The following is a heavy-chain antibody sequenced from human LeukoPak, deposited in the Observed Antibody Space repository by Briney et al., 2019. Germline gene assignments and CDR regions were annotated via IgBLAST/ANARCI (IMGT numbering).Heavy chain of an antibody. CDR1: GYSITSGYY. J-gene: IGHJ4*02. D-gene: IGHD5-24*01. CDR3: ARTRDGYRFDY. Sequence: SETLSLTCIVSGYSITSGYYWGWIRQPPGKGLEWIGSIYHSGDTYYNPSLKSRVTISVDTSKNQFSLKLTSVTAADTAVYYCARTRDGYRFDYWGQGTLVTVSS. CDR2: IYHSGDT. V-gene: IGHV4-38-2*02.